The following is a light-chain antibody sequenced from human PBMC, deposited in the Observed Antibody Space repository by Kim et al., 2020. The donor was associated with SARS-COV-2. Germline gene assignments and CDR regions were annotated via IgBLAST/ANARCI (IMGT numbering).Light chain of an antibody. J-gene: IGLJ2*01. CDR1: GSDVGGYNY. CDR3: TSYGGSNHPVV. CDR2: EVS. V-gene: IGLV2-8*01. Sequence: QSALTQPPSASGSPGQSVTISCTGTGSDVGGYNYVSWYQQHPGKAPKLMISEVSKRPSGVPDRFSGSKSGNTASLTVSGLQAEDEADYYCTSYGGSNHPVVFGGGTKLTV.